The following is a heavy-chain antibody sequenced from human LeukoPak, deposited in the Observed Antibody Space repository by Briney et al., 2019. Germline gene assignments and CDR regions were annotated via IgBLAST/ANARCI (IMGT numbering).Heavy chain of an antibody. J-gene: IGHJ4*02. D-gene: IGHD2-21*01. CDR2: IDYSGST. Sequence: PSQTLSLTCTVSGGSIRSGDYSWNWIRQHPGKGLEWIGYIDYSGSTNYSPSLKSRVTISADTSKNQFSLKLTSLTAADTALYFCARHYSSDPFDYWGQGTLVTVSS. CDR1: GGSIRSGDYS. V-gene: IGHV4-30-4*08. CDR3: ARHYSSDPFDY.